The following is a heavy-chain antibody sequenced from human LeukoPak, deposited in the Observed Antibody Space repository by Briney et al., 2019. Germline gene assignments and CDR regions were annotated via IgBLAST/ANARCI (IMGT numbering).Heavy chain of an antibody. CDR3: AKDHGYSYGIDY. CDR1: GFTFNSFA. D-gene: IGHD5-18*01. Sequence: GGSLRLSCAASGFTFNSFAMHWVRQAPGKDLEWVSLISGDADSTYYADSVKGRFTISRDNRKNSLYLHMNSLTTEDTAFYYCAKDHGYSYGIDYWGQGTLVTVSS. CDR2: ISGDADST. J-gene: IGHJ4*02. V-gene: IGHV3-43*02.